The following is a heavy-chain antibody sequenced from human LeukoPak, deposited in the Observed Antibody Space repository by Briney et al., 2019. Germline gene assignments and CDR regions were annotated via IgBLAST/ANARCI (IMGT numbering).Heavy chain of an antibody. CDR3: ARWELESSGFDY. J-gene: IGHJ4*02. CDR1: GYTFTSYY. Sequence: ASVKVSCKASGYTFTSYYMHWVRQAPGQGLEWMGIINPNGGSTNYAQSFQGRVTMTRDTSTSTVYMELSSPGSEDTAVYYCARWELESSGFDYWGQGTLVTVSS. D-gene: IGHD1-26*01. V-gene: IGHV1-46*01. CDR2: INPNGGST.